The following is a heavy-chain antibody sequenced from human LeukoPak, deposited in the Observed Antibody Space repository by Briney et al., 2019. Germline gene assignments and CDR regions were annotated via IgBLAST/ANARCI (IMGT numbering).Heavy chain of an antibody. CDR3: ASWELRARWAFDI. J-gene: IGHJ3*02. D-gene: IGHD1-26*01. CDR2: ISSSSSYI. V-gene: IGHV3-21*01. Sequence: MAGGSLRLSCAASGFTFSSYSMNWVRQAPGKGLEWVSSISSSSSYIYYADSVKGRFTISRDNAKNSLYLQMNSLRAEDTAVYYCASWELRARWAFDIWGQGTMVTVSS. CDR1: GFTFSSYS.